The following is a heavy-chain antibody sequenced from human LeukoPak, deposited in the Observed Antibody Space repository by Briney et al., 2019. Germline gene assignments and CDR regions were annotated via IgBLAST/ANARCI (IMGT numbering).Heavy chain of an antibody. CDR3: AKGPSPEYVWGGYLSRFDY. Sequence: SQTLSLTCAVSGGSISSGGYSWSWIRQPPGKGLEWIGYIYHSGSTYYNPSLKSRVTISVDRSKNQFSLKLSSVTAADTAVYYCAKGPSPEYVWGGYLSRFDYWGQGTLVTVSS. CDR2: IYHSGST. CDR1: GGSISSGGYS. D-gene: IGHD3-16*02. V-gene: IGHV4-30-2*01. J-gene: IGHJ4*02.